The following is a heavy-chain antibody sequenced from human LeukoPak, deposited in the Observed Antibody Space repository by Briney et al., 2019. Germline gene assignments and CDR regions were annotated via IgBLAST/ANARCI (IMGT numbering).Heavy chain of an antibody. CDR1: GFTFSSYA. Sequence: PGRSLRLSCAASGFTFSSYAMHWVRQAPGKGLEWVAVISYDGSNKYYADSVKGRFTTSRDNSKNSLYLQMNSLRAEDTAVYYCGRGHWGLDYWGQGALVTVSS. CDR3: GRGHWGLDY. CDR2: ISYDGSNK. D-gene: IGHD7-27*01. V-gene: IGHV3-30*04. J-gene: IGHJ4*02.